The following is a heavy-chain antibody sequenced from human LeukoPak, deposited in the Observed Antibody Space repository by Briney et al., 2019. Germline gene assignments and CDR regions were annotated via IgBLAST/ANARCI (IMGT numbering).Heavy chain of an antibody. V-gene: IGHV3-30*01. CDR2: ISSGGTYE. CDR3: ARDSTYYYDSGSSGPHYFDH. J-gene: IGHJ4*02. Sequence: PGGSLRLSCAASGFTFSNYATHWVRQAPGKGLEWVSLISSGGTYEYYADSVKGRFTISRDNSKNTLYLQLNSLRAEDTAVYYCARDSTYYYDSGSSGPHYFDHWGQGTLVTVSS. CDR1: GFTFSNYA. D-gene: IGHD3-10*01.